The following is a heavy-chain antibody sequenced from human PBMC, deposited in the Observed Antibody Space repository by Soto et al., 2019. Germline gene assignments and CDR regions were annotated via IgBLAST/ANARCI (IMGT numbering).Heavy chain of an antibody. CDR1: GFTFSSYA. CDR3: ARRGSGSYYDY. J-gene: IGHJ4*02. Sequence: PWGSLRVSCAASGFTFSSYAMRWVRQAPVKGLEWVSAISGSGDSTYYADSVKGRFTISRDNSKNTLYLQMNSLRAEDTAVYYCARRGSGSYYDYWGQGTLVTVSS. V-gene: IGHV3-23*01. D-gene: IGHD1-26*01. CDR2: ISGSGDST.